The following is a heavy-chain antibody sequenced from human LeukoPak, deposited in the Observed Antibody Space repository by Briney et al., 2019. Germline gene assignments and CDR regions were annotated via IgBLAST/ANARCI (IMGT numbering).Heavy chain of an antibody. Sequence: SETLSLTCTVSGGSISSYYWSWIRQPPGKGLEWIGYIYYSGSTNYNPSLKSRVTISVDTSKNQFSLKLSSVTAADTAVYYCATLTTRPNWFDPWGQGTLVTVSS. CDR3: ATLTTRPNWFDP. D-gene: IGHD4-11*01. J-gene: IGHJ5*02. CDR2: IYYSGST. CDR1: GGSISSYY. V-gene: IGHV4-59*08.